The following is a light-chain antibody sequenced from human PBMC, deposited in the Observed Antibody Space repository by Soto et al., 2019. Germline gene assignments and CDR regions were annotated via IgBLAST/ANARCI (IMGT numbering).Light chain of an antibody. CDR1: QSISTW. Sequence: GDRVTITCRASQSISTWLAWYQQKPGKAPKLLIFDASNLESGVPSRFSGSGSGTEFTLTISSLQPDDFATYYCQQYDSYSWTFGQGTKVEIK. CDR2: DAS. CDR3: QQYDSYSWT. J-gene: IGKJ1*01. V-gene: IGKV1-5*01.